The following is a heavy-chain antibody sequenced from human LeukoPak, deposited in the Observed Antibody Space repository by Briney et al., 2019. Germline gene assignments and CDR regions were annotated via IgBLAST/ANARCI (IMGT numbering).Heavy chain of an antibody. CDR1: GYTFPNYG. J-gene: IGHJ6*02. CDR3: ARESGPSGEYGSFYYYYYGMDV. V-gene: IGHV1-18*01. Sequence: ASVTVSCKASGYTFPNYGIAWVRQAPGQGIEWMGWISTNNGNTNYAQKFQGRVTMTTDTSTRTAYMELRSLRSDDTAVYHCARESGPSGEYGSFYYYYYGMDVWGQGTTVTVSS. CDR2: ISTNNGNT. D-gene: IGHD4-17*01.